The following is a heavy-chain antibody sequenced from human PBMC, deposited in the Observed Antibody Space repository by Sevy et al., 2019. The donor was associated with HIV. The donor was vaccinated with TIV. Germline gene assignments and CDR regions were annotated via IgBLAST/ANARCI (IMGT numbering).Heavy chain of an antibody. J-gene: IGHJ3*02. CDR1: GFTFSSYG. V-gene: IGHV3-30*18. CDR3: AKDRGLGAVIDAFDI. CDR2: ISYDGSNK. Sequence: GGSLRLSCAASGFTFSSYGMHWVRQAPGKGLEWVAVISYDGSNKYYADSVKGRFTISRDNSKNTLYLQMNSLRAEDTAVYYCAKDRGLGAVIDAFDIWGQGTMVTVSS. D-gene: IGHD3-3*01.